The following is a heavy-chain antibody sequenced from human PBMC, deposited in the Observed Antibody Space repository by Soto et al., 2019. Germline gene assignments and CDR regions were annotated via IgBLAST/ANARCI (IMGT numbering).Heavy chain of an antibody. J-gene: IGHJ4*02. Sequence: GGSLRLSCAASGFTFSSYGMHWVRQAPGKGLEWVAVISYDGSNKYYADSVKGRFTISRDNSKNTLYLQMNSLRAEDTAVYYCAKGRRDYDSSGYYFDYWGQGTLVTVSS. D-gene: IGHD3-22*01. CDR1: GFTFSSYG. V-gene: IGHV3-30*18. CDR3: AKGRRDYDSSGYYFDY. CDR2: ISYDGSNK.